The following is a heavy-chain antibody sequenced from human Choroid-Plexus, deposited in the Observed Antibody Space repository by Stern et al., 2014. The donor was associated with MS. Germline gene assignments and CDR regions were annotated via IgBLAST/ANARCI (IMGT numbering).Heavy chain of an antibody. D-gene: IGHD2/OR15-2a*01. J-gene: IGHJ5*02. CDR1: GFTFGSCA. Sequence: QVQLVESGGGVVQPGRPLRLSCVASGFTFGSCAMHWVRQAPGTGLEWAAGVSDDGSNKYYADSVKGRFTISRDNSQNTLYMQMSSLRPEDTAVYYCAKDRQYLTYFFDHWGQGSLVTVSS. CDR2: VSDDGSNK. V-gene: IGHV3-30*18. CDR3: AKDRQYLTYFFDH.